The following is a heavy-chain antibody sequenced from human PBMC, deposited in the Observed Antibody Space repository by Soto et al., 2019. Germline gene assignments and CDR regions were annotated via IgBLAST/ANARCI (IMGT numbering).Heavy chain of an antibody. CDR3: ARAHYGDYGYGMDV. CDR2: IYDSGST. CDR1: GGSISSGGYS. D-gene: IGHD4-17*01. J-gene: IGHJ6*02. Sequence: QLQLQESGSGLVKPSQTLSLTCAVSGGSISSGGYSWSWIRQPPGKGREWIGYIYDSGSTYYNPSLKSQVTISVDRSKNQFSLKLSSVTAADTAVYYCARAHYGDYGYGMDVWGQGTTVTVSS. V-gene: IGHV4-30-2*01.